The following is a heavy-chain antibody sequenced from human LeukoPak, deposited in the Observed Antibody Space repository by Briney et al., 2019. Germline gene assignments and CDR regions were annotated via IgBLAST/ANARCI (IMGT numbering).Heavy chain of an antibody. Sequence: GSLRLSCAASGFTFSSYGMHWVRQAPGKGLEWVAVIWYGGSNKYYADSVKGRFTISRDNSKNTLYLQMNSLRAEDTAVYYCAKDSGYCSSTSCSSGFFDYWGQGTLVTVSS. J-gene: IGHJ4*02. CDR1: GFTFSSYG. D-gene: IGHD2-2*01. V-gene: IGHV3-30*02. CDR2: IWYGGSNK. CDR3: AKDSGYCSSTSCSSGFFDY.